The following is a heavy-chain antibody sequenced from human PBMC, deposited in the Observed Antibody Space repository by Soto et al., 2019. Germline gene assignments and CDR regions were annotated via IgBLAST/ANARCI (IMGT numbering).Heavy chain of an antibody. CDR3: ARRGGGDYLFDS. CDR2: IFYSGGT. D-gene: IGHD4-17*01. Sequence: KSSETLSLTCTVSGDFISTSNYYWGWIRQPPGEGLEWIGHIFYSGGTYYNPSLKSRVTISVDTSKNQFSLKLNSITAADTAVYFCARRGGGDYLFDSWGQGMLVTVSS. J-gene: IGHJ4*02. V-gene: IGHV4-39*01. CDR1: GDFISTSNYY.